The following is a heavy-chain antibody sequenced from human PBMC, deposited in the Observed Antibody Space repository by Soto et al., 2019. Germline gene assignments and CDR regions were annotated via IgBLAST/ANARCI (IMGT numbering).Heavy chain of an antibody. CDR2: IMPVFRTP. V-gene: IGHV1-69*12. D-gene: IGHD2-8*01. Sequence: QVQLEQSGAEVKKPGSSVKVSCKASGGTFRTAAISWVRQAPGQGLEWMGGIMPVFRTPDYAQKFQGRVTITADESTNTAYMELSGLRSDDTAVYYCARANDRPQLGGDYYYILDDWGQGTTITVSS. CDR1: GGTFRTAA. J-gene: IGHJ6*02. CDR3: ARANDRPQLGGDYYYILDD.